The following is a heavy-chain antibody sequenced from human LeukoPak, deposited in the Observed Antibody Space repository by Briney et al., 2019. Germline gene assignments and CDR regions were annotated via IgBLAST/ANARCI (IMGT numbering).Heavy chain of an antibody. D-gene: IGHD5-18*01. J-gene: IGHJ4*02. CDR3: ARGRDSYGYVFDY. CDR2: IYHSGST. V-gene: IGHV4-4*02. CDR1: GGSVSSSNW. Sequence: SETLSLTCAVSGGSVSSSNWWSWVRQPPGKGLEWIGEIYHSGSTNYNPYLKSRVTISVDKSKNQFSLKLSSVTAADTAVYYCARGRDSYGYVFDYWGQGTLVTVSS.